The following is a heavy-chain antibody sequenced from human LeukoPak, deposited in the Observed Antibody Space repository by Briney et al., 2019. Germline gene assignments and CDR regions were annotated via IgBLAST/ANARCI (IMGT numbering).Heavy chain of an antibody. D-gene: IGHD3-10*01. J-gene: IGHJ6*03. V-gene: IGHV3-15*01. CDR1: GFTFSNAW. CDR2: IKSKTDGGTT. CDR3: TTVMGFGAHYYYYYMDV. Sequence: GGSLRLSCAASGFTFSNAWMSWVRQAPGKGLEWVGRIKSKTDGGTTDYAAPVKGRFTISRDDSKNTLYLQMNSPKTEDTAVYYCTTVMGFGAHYYYYYMDVWGKGTTVTVSS.